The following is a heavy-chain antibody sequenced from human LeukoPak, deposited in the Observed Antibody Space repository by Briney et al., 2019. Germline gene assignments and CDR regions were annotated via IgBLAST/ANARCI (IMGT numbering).Heavy chain of an antibody. J-gene: IGHJ6*03. CDR2: ISYDGRNK. CDR1: AFTFNNYA. CDR3: AKGRGWEASYYYYYMDV. Sequence: GGSLRLSCAASAFTFNNYAIHWVRQAPGKGLEWVGVISYDGRNKYYADSVKGRFTISRDNSKNTLYLQMNSLRAEDTAVYYCAKGRGWEASYYYYYMDVWGKGTTVTISS. V-gene: IGHV3-30-3*01. D-gene: IGHD1-26*01.